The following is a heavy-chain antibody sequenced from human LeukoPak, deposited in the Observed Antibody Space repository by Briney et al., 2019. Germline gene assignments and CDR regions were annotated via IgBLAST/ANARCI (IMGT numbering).Heavy chain of an antibody. CDR2: INQGGSEK. CDR3: TRGVQFDY. Sequence: GESLRLSCAASGFTFTTYWMTWVRQAPGKGLEWVANINQGGSEKYFVDSVKGRFTISRDSAKSALSLQMTRLRAEDTAVYYCTRGVQFDYWGQGSLVTVSS. D-gene: IGHD3-10*01. CDR1: GFTFTTYW. J-gene: IGHJ4*02. V-gene: IGHV3-7*01.